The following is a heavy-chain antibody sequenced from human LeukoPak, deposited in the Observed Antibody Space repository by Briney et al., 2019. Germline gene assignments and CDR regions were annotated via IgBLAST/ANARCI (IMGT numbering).Heavy chain of an antibody. CDR1: GGSISSSSYY. D-gene: IGHD3-22*01. J-gene: IGHJ1*01. V-gene: IGHV4-39*07. Sequence: SETLSLTCTVSGGSISSSSYYWGWIRQPPGKGLEWIGSIYYSGSTYYNPSLKSRVTISVDTPKNQFSLKLSSVTAADTAIYYCVRDSGYYLRVGIHWGQGTLVTVSA. CDR3: VRDSGYYLRVGIH. CDR2: IYYSGST.